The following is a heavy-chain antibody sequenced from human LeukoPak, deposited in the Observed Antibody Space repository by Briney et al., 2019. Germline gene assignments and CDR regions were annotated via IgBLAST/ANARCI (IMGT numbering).Heavy chain of an antibody. J-gene: IGHJ4*02. CDR1: GFTVSSNY. D-gene: IGHD6-13*01. Sequence: GGSLRLSCAASGFTVSSNYMSWVRQAPGKGLEWVSVIYSGGGTYYADSVKGRFTISRDTSMNTLYLQVNSLRADDTAVYYCARGPPGQQLLFWGQGTLVTVSS. V-gene: IGHV3-66*01. CDR2: IYSGGGT. CDR3: ARGPPGQQLLF.